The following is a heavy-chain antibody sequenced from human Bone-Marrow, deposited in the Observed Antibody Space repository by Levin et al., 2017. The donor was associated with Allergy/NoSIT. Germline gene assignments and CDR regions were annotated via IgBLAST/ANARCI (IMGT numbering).Heavy chain of an antibody. CDR2: ITTGGTYK. D-gene: IGHD3/OR15-3a*01. CDR1: GFTFSDYS. Sequence: PGGSLRLSCAASGFTFSDYSMNWVRQAPGKGLEWVASITTGGTYKYYVDSLRGRSTFSRATAMTSLYLKMNSLRAADTAVYCCARSLGDWLWGQGTLVTVSS. J-gene: IGHJ4*02. CDR3: ARSLGDWL. V-gene: IGHV3-21*01.